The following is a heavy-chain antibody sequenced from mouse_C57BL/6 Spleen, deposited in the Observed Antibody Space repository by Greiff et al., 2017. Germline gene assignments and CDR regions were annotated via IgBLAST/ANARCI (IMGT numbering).Heavy chain of an antibody. CDR3: ASLDSSGYFDY. CDR1: GFTFSDYG. Sequence: EVQLVESGGGLVQPGGSLKLSCAASGFTFSDYGMAWVRQAPRKGPEWVAFISNLAYSIYYADTVTGRFTISRENAKNTLYLEMSSLRSEDTAMYYCASLDSSGYFDYWGQGTTLTVSS. J-gene: IGHJ2*01. V-gene: IGHV5-15*01. CDR2: ISNLAYSI. D-gene: IGHD3-2*02.